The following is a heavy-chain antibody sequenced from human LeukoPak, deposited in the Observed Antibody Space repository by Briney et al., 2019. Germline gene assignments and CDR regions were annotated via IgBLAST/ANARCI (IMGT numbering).Heavy chain of an antibody. D-gene: IGHD1-14*01. CDR2: INSDGSST. J-gene: IGHJ4*02. CDR1: GFTPSSYW. Sequence: GGSLRLSCAASGFTPSSYWMHWVRQAPGKGLVWVSRINSDGSSTSYADSVKGRFTISRDNANNFLYLQMNSLRAEDTAVYYCATETNGRHYDYWGQGTLLTVSS. CDR3: ATETNGRHYDY. V-gene: IGHV3-74*01.